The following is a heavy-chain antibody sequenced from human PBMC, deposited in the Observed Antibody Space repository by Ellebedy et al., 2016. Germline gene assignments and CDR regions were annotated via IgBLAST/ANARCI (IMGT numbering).Heavy chain of an antibody. CDR1: GYSFTSYA. CDR3: AREGPSRVTPGIDY. V-gene: IGHV7-4-1*02. Sequence: ASVKVSCKASGYSFTSYAMNWVRQAPGQGLEWMGWINTNTGNPTYALGFTGRFVFSLDTSVSTAYLQISSLKAEDTAVYYCAREGPSRVTPGIDYWGQGTVVTVSS. J-gene: IGHJ4*02. CDR2: INTNTGNP. D-gene: IGHD5-18*01.